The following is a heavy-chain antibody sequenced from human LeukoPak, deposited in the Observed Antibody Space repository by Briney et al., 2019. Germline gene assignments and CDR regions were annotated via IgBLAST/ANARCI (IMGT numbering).Heavy chain of an antibody. J-gene: IGHJ4*02. CDR3: ASSRGDYYDSSGYYDY. CDR1: GGSISSSSYY. CDR2: IYYSGST. V-gene: IGHV4-39*01. D-gene: IGHD3-22*01. Sequence: PSETLSLTCTVSGGSISSSSYYWGWIRQPPGKGLEWIGSIYYSGSTYYNPTLKSRVTISVDTSKNQFSLKLNSVTAADTAVYYCASSRGDYYDSSGYYDYWGQGTLVTVSS.